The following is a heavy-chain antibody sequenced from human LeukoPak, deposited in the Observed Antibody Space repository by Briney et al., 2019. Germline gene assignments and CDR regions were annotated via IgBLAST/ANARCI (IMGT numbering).Heavy chain of an antibody. V-gene: IGHV3-23*01. CDR3: AKDRSLVPAALNY. J-gene: IGHJ4*02. D-gene: IGHD2-2*01. CDR2: ISGSGDTT. CDR1: GFNFSGYA. Sequence: GGSLRLSCAASGFNFSGYAMTWVRQAPGKGLECVSGISGSGDTTYYADSVKGRFTISRDNSKNTLYLQMNSLRAEDTALYYCAKDRSLVPAALNYWGQGTLVTVSS.